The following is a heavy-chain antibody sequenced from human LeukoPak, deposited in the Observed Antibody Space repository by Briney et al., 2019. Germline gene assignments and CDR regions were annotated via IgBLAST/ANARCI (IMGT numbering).Heavy chain of an antibody. J-gene: IGHJ4*02. CDR1: VYTFTGYY. CDR3: ARTIDSYDFWSGYYTYYFDY. D-gene: IGHD3-3*01. V-gene: IGHV1-2*02. Sequence: GASVNVSCKSSVYTFTGYYMHWVRQAPGQGLEWMGWINPNSGGTNYAQKFQGRVTMTRDTSISTAYMELSRLRSDDTAVYYCARTIDSYDFWSGYYTYYFDYWGQGTLVTVSS. CDR2: INPNSGGT.